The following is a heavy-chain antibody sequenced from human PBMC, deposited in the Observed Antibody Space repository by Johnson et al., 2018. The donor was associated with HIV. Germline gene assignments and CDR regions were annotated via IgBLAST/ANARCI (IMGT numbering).Heavy chain of an antibody. V-gene: IGHV3-30*02. Sequence: QVQLVESGGGVVQPGRSLRLSCPTSGFTFNNYPMHWVRQTPGKGLEWVAFTRFDGSKKYYAESVKGRFTISRDNSKTTLYLQMNSLASEDTAVYYCAKNRGYGGGDWFDMWGQGTMGTVSS. J-gene: IGHJ3*02. CDR3: AKNRGYGGGDWFDM. D-gene: IGHD5-12*01. CDR2: TRFDGSKK. CDR1: GFTFNNYP.